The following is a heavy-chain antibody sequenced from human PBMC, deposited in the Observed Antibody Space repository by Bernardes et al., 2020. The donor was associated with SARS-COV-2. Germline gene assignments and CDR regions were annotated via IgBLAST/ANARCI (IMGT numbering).Heavy chain of an antibody. CDR2: IYYSGST. CDR3: ARLTTYSSGWFSFDY. CDR1: GGSISSSSYY. D-gene: IGHD6-19*01. V-gene: IGHV4-39*01. J-gene: IGHJ4*02. Sequence: SETLSLTCTVSGGSISSSSYYWGWIRQPPGKGLEWIGSIYYSGSTYYNPSLQSRVTISVDTSKNQCSLKRSSVTAADTAVYYCARLTTYSSGWFSFDYWGPGALATVSS.